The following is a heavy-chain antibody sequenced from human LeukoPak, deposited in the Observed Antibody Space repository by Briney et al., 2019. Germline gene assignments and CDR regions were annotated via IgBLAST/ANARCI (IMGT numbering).Heavy chain of an antibody. J-gene: IGHJ4*02. CDR3: ARVITMVRGVSRRTYYFDY. D-gene: IGHD3-10*01. CDR2: IYYSGST. V-gene: IGHV4-59*01. Sequence: SETLSLTCTVSGGSISSYYWSWIRQPPGKGLEWIGYIYYSGSTNYNLSLKSRVTISVDTSKNQFSLKLSSVTAADTAVYYCARVITMVRGVSRRTYYFDYWGQGTLVTVSS. CDR1: GGSISSYY.